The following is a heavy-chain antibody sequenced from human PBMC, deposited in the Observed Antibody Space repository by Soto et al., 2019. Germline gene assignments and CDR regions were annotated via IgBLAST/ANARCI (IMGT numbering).Heavy chain of an antibody. Sequence: QVQLQQWGAGLLKPSETLSLTCAVYGGSFSGYSWTWIRQPPGTGLEWIGEINHSGSTNYNPSLKRRXTXSXNTSKNQVSLKLTSVTAADTALYYCARDKIPGLFDYWGQGTLVTVSS. CDR1: GGSFSGYS. J-gene: IGHJ4*02. CDR2: INHSGST. D-gene: IGHD2-21*01. V-gene: IGHV4-34*01. CDR3: ARDKIPGLFDY.